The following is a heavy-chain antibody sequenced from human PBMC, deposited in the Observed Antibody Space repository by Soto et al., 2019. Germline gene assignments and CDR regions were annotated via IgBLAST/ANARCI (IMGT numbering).Heavy chain of an antibody. D-gene: IGHD3-22*01. CDR3: ANGGYYYDSSGSGY. CDR2: IVVGSGNT. Sequence: QMQLVQSGPEVKKPGTSVKVSCKASGFTFTSSAVQWVRQARGQRLEWIGWIVVGSGNTNYAQKFQERVTITRDMSTSTAYMELSSLRSEDTAVYYCANGGYYYDSSGSGYWGQGTLVTVSS. V-gene: IGHV1-58*01. J-gene: IGHJ4*02. CDR1: GFTFTSSA.